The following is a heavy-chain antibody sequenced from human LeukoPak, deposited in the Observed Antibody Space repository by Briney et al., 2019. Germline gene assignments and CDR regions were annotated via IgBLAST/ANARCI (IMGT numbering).Heavy chain of an antibody. CDR2: IYSSGAA. CDR3: VRGGGYEDFDY. CDR1: GFTVSRKY. V-gene: IGHV3-66*01. J-gene: IGHJ4*02. Sequence: PGGSLRLSCAASGFTVSRKYMSWVRQAPGKGLEWVSVIYSSGAAYYADSVKGRFTISRDNSKNMVYLQVNSLRAEDTAVYYCVRGGGYEDFDYWGQGTLVTVSS. D-gene: IGHD5-12*01.